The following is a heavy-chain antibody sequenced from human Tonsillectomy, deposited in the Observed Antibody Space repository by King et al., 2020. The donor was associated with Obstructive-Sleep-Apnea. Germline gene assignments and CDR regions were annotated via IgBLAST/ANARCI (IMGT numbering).Heavy chain of an antibody. CDR1: GFTFSSYS. CDR3: AREKDIAARGIDY. J-gene: IGHJ4*02. D-gene: IGHD6-6*01. Sequence: VQLVESGGGLVKPGGSLRLSCAASGFTFSSYSMNWVRQAPGKGLEWVSSISSSSSYIYYADSVKGRFTISRDNAKNSLYLQMNSLRAEDTAVYYCAREKDIAARGIDYWGQGTLVTVSS. V-gene: IGHV3-21*01. CDR2: ISSSSSYI.